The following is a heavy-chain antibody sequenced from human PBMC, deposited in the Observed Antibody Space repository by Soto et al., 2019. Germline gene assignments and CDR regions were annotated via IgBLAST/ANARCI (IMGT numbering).Heavy chain of an antibody. Sequence: XXTLSLPFTVSGGSIRSSSYXWGSIRQPPGKGLEWIGSIYYSGSTYYNPSLKSRVTISVDTSKNQFSLKLSSVTAADTAVYYCARQTYGDYVLDYWGQGTLVTVSS. CDR3: ARQTYGDYVLDY. V-gene: IGHV4-39*01. CDR2: IYYSGST. CDR1: GGSIRSSSYX. D-gene: IGHD4-17*01. J-gene: IGHJ4*02.